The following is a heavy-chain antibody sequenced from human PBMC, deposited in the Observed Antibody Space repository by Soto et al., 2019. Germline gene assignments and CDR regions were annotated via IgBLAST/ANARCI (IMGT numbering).Heavy chain of an antibody. CDR1: RFTFNNYS. D-gene: IGHD5-12*01. J-gene: IGHJ4*02. V-gene: IGHV3-23*01. CDR2: ISDSGGST. CDR3: AKKGYSGYDPYYFDY. Sequence: VTLRLSCAAFRFTFNNYSMSRVLQAPCKGLEWVSGISDSGGSTAYADYVRGRFTISRDNSKNTLYLQMNSLRAEDTAIYYCAKKGYSGYDPYYFDYWGQGTLVTVS.